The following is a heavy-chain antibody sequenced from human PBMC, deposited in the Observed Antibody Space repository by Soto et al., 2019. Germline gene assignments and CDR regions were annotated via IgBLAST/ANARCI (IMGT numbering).Heavy chain of an antibody. CDR3: GRGFGTGSSSWGGGDYYFDY. CDR2: IYTSGST. Sequence: PSETLSLTCTVSGGSISSYYWSWIRQPAGKGLERIGRIYTSGSTNYNPSLKSRVTMSVDTSKNQFSLKLSSVTAADTAVYYCGRGFGTGSSSWGGGDYYFDYWGQGTLVTVSS. J-gene: IGHJ4*02. D-gene: IGHD6-13*01. V-gene: IGHV4-4*07. CDR1: GGSISSYY.